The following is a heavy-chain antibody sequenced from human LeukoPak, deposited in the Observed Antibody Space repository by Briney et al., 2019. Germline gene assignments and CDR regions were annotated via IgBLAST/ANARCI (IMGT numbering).Heavy chain of an antibody. CDR2: LYSGGST. D-gene: IGHD6-19*01. V-gene: IGHV3-53*01. Sequence: GGSLRLSCAASGFTVSSTYMSWVRQAPGKGLEWVSTLYSGGSTHYADSVKGRFTISRDNSKNTLYLQMNSLRAEDTAVYYCARDIAVAGSWNIWGQGTMVTVSS. CDR3: ARDIAVAGSWNI. CDR1: GFTVSSTY. J-gene: IGHJ3*02.